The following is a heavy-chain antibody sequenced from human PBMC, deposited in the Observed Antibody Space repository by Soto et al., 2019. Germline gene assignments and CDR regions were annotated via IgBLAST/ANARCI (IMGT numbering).Heavy chain of an antibody. J-gene: IGHJ4*02. D-gene: IGHD4-17*01. CDR3: AKFLAPMTTVTYFDY. V-gene: IGHV3-23*01. Sequence: GGSLRLSCAASGFTFSSYAMSWVRQAPGKGLEWVSAISGSGGSTYYADSVKGRFTISRDNSKNTLYLQRNSLRAEDTAVYYCAKFLAPMTTVTYFDYWGQGTLVTVSS. CDR1: GFTFSSYA. CDR2: ISGSGGST.